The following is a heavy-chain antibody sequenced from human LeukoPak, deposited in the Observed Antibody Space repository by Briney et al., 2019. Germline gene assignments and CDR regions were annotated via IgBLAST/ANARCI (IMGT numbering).Heavy chain of an antibody. D-gene: IGHD2-2*01. V-gene: IGHV3-48*03. CDR2: ISSSGSTI. CDR3: ARDPCGSTSRYLKS. Sequence: GGSLRLSCAASGFTFSSYEMNWVRQAPGKGLEWVSYISSSGSTIYYADSVKGRFTISRDNAKNSLYLQMNSLRAEDTAVYYCARDPCGSTSRYLKSWGQGTLVTVSS. CDR1: GFTFSSYE. J-gene: IGHJ5*02.